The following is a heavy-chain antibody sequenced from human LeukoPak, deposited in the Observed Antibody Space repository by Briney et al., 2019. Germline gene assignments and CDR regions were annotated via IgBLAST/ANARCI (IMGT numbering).Heavy chain of an antibody. CDR3: ATTISGGGAPVVYGFDN. J-gene: IGHJ4*02. CDR1: GFTVSGRF. V-gene: IGHV3-66*01. D-gene: IGHD1-26*01. Sequence: GGSLRLSCAASGFTVSGRFMNWVRQAPGEGLEWVSVIYSGGSTYYADSVKGRFTISRDNSKNTLYLQMNSLRVEDTAVYYCATTISGGGAPVVYGFDNWGQGTLVTVSS. CDR2: IYSGGST.